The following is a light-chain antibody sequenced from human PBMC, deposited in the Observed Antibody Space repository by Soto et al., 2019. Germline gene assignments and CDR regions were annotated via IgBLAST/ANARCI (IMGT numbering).Light chain of an antibody. V-gene: IGKV3-15*01. CDR1: QSVSSN. CDR2: GAS. CDR3: QQYHSWPPT. Sequence: EIVMTQSPATLSVSPGERATLSCRASQSVSSNLAWYQQKPGQAPRIISYGASTRATVIPAGFSGSGSGTEFTLTISSLKSEDFEVYYCQQYHSWPPTFGQGTKVDI. J-gene: IGKJ1*01.